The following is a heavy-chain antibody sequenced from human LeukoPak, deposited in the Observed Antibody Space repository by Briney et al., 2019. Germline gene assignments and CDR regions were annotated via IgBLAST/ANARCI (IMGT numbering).Heavy chain of an antibody. CDR1: GYTFTSYG. J-gene: IGHJ4*02. CDR3: AKSLYSGRYTGLDY. Sequence: ASVTVSCKASGYTFTSYGISWVRQAPGQGLEWMGWISAYNGNTNYAQKLQGRVTMTTDTSTSTAYMELRSLRSDDTAVYYCAKSLYSGRYTGLDYWGQGTLVTVSS. V-gene: IGHV1-18*01. D-gene: IGHD1-26*01. CDR2: ISAYNGNT.